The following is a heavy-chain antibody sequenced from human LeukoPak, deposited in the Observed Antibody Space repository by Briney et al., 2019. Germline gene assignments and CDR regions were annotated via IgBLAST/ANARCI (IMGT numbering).Heavy chain of an antibody. D-gene: IGHD3-10*01. V-gene: IGHV5-51*01. CDR1: GYIFIDDW. CDR3: ARSFMVRGVIDY. Sequence: GESLKISCKTSGYIFIDDWIAWVRQVPGKGLEWMGIIYPGDSDTRYSPSFQGQVTISADKSISTAYLQWSSLKASDTAMYYCARSFMVRGVIDYWGQGTLVTVSS. CDR2: IYPGDSDT. J-gene: IGHJ4*02.